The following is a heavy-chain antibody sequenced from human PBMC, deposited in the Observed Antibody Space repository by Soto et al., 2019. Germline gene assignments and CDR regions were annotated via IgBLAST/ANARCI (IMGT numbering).Heavy chain of an antibody. J-gene: IGHJ6*02. Sequence: GGSLRLSCAASGFTFSSYSMNWVRQAPGKGLEWVSSISSSSSYIYYADSVKGRFTISRDNAKNSLYLQVNSLRAEDTAVYYCARDSITYYYDSSGYPKGPEGYYGMDVWGQGTTVTVSS. CDR1: GFTFSSYS. CDR3: ARDSITYYYDSSGYPKGPEGYYGMDV. D-gene: IGHD3-22*01. V-gene: IGHV3-21*01. CDR2: ISSSSSYI.